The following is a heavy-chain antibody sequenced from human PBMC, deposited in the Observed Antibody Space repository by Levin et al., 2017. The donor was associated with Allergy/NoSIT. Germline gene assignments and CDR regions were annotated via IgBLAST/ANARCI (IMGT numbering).Heavy chain of an antibody. V-gene: IGHV4-39*07. J-gene: IGHJ3*02. D-gene: IGHD4-11*01. Sequence: PGGSLRLSCTVSGGSISSSSYYWGWIRQPPGKGLEWIGSIYYSGSTYYNPSLKSRVTISVDTSKNQFSLKLSSVTAADTAVYYCARTNSFDAFDIWGQGTMVTVSS. CDR1: GGSISSSSYY. CDR2: IYYSGST. CDR3: ARTNSFDAFDI.